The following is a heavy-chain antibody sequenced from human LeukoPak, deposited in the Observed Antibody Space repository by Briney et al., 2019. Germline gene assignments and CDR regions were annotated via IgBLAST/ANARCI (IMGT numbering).Heavy chain of an antibody. D-gene: IGHD6-19*01. J-gene: IGHJ4*02. Sequence: GASVKVSCKASGYTLNRHGISWARQAPGQGLEWMGWISAYNGDTRYAQKFQGRVTLTIDTSTSTAYMELRSLTSDDTAMYYCARDPSNTSGWYIYFDYWGQGTPVTVSS. CDR1: GYTLNRHG. CDR2: ISAYNGDT. CDR3: ARDPSNTSGWYIYFDY. V-gene: IGHV1-18*01.